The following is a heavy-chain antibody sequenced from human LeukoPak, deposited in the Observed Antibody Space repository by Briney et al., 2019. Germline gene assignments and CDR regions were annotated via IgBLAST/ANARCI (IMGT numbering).Heavy chain of an antibody. Sequence: GGSLRLSCAASGFTFSSYGMHWVRQAPGKGLEWVAVISYDGSNKYYADSVKGRFTISRDNSKNTLYLQMNSVRAEDTAVYYCAELGITMIGGVWGKGTTVTISS. CDR1: GFTFSSYG. D-gene: IGHD3-10*02. J-gene: IGHJ6*04. CDR2: ISYDGSNK. CDR3: AELGITMIGGV. V-gene: IGHV3-30*18.